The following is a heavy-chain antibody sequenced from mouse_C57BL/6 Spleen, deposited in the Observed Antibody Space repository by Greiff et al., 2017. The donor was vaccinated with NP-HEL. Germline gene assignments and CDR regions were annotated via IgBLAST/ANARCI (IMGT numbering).Heavy chain of an antibody. V-gene: IGHV1-26*01. Sequence: EVQLQQSGPELVKPGASVKISCKASGYTFTDYYMNWVKQSHGKSLEWIGDINPNNGGTSYNQKFKGKATLTVDKSSSTAYMELRSLTSEDSAVYYCARLHWDEAYWGQGTLVTVSA. D-gene: IGHD4-1*01. J-gene: IGHJ3*01. CDR2: INPNNGGT. CDR1: GYTFTDYY. CDR3: ARLHWDEAY.